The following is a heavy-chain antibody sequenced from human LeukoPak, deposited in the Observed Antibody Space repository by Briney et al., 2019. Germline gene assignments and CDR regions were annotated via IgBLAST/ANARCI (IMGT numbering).Heavy chain of an antibody. CDR3: ARGPGYSSGWYVLSVDY. V-gene: IGHV3-30*09. CDR2: ISYDGSIK. D-gene: IGHD6-19*01. J-gene: IGHJ4*02. CDR1: GFTFSSYA. Sequence: GGSLRLSCAASGFTFSSYAMHWVRQAPGKGLEWVAVISYDGSIKYYADSVKGRFATSRDNSKNMLYLQMNSLSAEDTAVYYCARGPGYSSGWYVLSVDYWGQGTLVTVSS.